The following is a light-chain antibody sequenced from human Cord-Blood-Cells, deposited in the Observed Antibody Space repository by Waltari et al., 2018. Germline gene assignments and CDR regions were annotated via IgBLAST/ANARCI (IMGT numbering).Light chain of an antibody. V-gene: IGKV1-39*01. Sequence: DIQMPQSPSSLSASVGVRVTITCRASLGISSYLNLYPQKPGKAPKLLIYAASSLQSGVPSRFSGSGSGTDFTLTISSLQPEDFATYYCQQSYSTPYTFGQGTKLEIK. CDR2: AAS. CDR3: QQSYSTPYT. J-gene: IGKJ2*01. CDR1: LGISSY.